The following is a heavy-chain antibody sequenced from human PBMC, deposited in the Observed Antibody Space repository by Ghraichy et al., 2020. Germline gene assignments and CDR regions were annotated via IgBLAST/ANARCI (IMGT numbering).Heavy chain of an antibody. CDR1: GFTFSRHW. V-gene: IGHV3-74*01. Sequence: GVLNISCAASGFTFSRHWMHWVRQAPGKGLVWVSRINSDGSNTNYADSVKGRFTISRDNAKNTLYLQMNSLRAEDTAVYYCARSYYYDSSGYCWFDPWGQGTLVTVSS. D-gene: IGHD3-22*01. J-gene: IGHJ5*02. CDR2: INSDGSNT. CDR3: ARSYYYDSSGYCWFDP.